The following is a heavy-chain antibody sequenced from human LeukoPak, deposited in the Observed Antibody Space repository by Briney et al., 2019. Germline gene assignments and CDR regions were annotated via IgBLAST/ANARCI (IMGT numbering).Heavy chain of an antibody. Sequence: SETLSLTCAVYGGSFSGYYWSWIRQPPGKGLEWIGEINHSGSTNYNPSLKSRVTISVDTSKNQFSLKLSSVTAADTAVYYCASRAIAAPRNPFDYWGQGTLVTVSS. V-gene: IGHV4-34*01. D-gene: IGHD6-13*01. J-gene: IGHJ4*02. CDR2: INHSGST. CDR1: GGSFSGYY. CDR3: ASRAIAAPRNPFDY.